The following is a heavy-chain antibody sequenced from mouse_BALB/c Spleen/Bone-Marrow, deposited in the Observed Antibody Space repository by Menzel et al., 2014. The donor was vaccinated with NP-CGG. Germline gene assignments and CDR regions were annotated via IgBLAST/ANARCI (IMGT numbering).Heavy chain of an antibody. V-gene: IGHV10-1*02. CDR2: IRSKSNNYAT. J-gene: IGHJ3*01. CDR1: GFTFNTYA. Sequence: EVKLVESGGGLVQPKGSLKLSCAASGFTFNTYAMNWVRQAPGKGLEWVARIRSKSNNYATYYADSVKDRFTISRDDSQSMLYLQMNNLETEDTAMYYCVRRDYGYGGLAYWGQGTLVTVSA. CDR3: VRRDYGYGGLAY. D-gene: IGHD1-2*01.